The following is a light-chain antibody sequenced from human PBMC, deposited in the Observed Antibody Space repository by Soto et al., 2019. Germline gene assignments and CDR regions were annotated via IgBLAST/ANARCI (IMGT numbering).Light chain of an antibody. J-gene: IGKJ1*01. V-gene: IGKV3-20*01. CDR2: GAS. CDR3: QQYGRAPPLT. CDR1: QSVSSSY. Sequence: ENVLTQSPGTLSLSPGERATLSCRASQSVSSSYLAWYQQKPGHAPRLLIYGASSRATGIPDRFSGSGSGTDFTLTISRLEPEDFAVYYCQQYGRAPPLTYGQGTRVDIK.